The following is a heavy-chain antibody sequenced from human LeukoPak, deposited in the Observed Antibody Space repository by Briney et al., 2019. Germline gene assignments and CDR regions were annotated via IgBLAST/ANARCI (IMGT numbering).Heavy chain of an antibody. CDR1: GGSISSYY. J-gene: IGHJ4*02. V-gene: IGHV4-59*01. CDR2: IYYSGST. Sequence: PSETLSLTCTVSGGSISSYYWSWIRQRPGKGLEWIGYIYYSGSTNYNPSLKSRVTISVDTSKNQFSLKLSSVTAADTALYYCARALARYDFDYWGQGTLVTVSS. CDR3: ARALARYDFDY. D-gene: IGHD3-3*01.